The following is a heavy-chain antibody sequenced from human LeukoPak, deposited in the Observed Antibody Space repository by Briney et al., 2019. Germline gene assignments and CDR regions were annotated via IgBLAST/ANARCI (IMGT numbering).Heavy chain of an antibody. CDR1: GCTFSSYS. CDR3: ARTTVTPDAFDI. CDR2: ISSSSSYI. D-gene: IGHD4-17*01. J-gene: IGHJ3*02. Sequence: GGSLRLSCAASGCTFSSYSMNWVRQAPGRGLECVSSISSSSSYIYYADSVKGRFTISRDNAKNSLYLQMNSLRAEDTAVYYCARTTVTPDAFDIWGQGTMVTVSS. V-gene: IGHV3-21*01.